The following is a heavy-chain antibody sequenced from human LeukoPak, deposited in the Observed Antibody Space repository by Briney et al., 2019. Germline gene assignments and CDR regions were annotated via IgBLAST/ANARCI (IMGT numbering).Heavy chain of an antibody. J-gene: IGHJ6*02. V-gene: IGHV3-23*01. D-gene: IGHD4-17*01. CDR2: ISGSGGST. CDR1: GFTFSSYA. CDR3: ARGLDYGDYRGNYYGMDV. Sequence: GGSLRLSCAASGFTFSSYAMSWVRQAPGKGLEWVSAISGSGGSTYYADSVKGRFTISRDNSKNTLYLQMNSLRAEDTAVYYCARGLDYGDYRGNYYGMDVWGQGTTVTVSS.